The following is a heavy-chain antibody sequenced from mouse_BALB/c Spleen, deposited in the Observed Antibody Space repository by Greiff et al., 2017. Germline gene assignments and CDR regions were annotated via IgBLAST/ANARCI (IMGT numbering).Heavy chain of an antibody. CDR3: ATLLRLRFAY. Sequence: EVKLVESGPGLVKPSQSLSLTCTVSGYSITSDYAWYWIRQFPGNILEWMGYISYSGSTSYNPSLKSRISITRDTSKNQFFLQLNSVTTEDTATYYCATLLRLRFAYWGQGTLVTVSA. D-gene: IGHD1-2*01. J-gene: IGHJ3*01. CDR1: GYSITSDYA. CDR2: ISYSGST. V-gene: IGHV3-2*02.